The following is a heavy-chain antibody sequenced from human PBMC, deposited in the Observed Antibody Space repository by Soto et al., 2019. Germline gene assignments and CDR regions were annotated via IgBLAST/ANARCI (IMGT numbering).Heavy chain of an antibody. J-gene: IGHJ2*01. CDR1: GGTFSSYT. V-gene: IGHV1-69*12. CDR2: IIPIFGTA. CDR3: ARGNHRWLQLWYFDL. Sequence: QVQLVQSGAEVKKPGSSVTVSCKASGGTFSSYTISWVRQAPGQGLEWMGGIIPIFGTANYAQKFQGRVTIPADEYTSTAYMALSSLRSEDTAVYYCARGNHRWLQLWYFDLWGRGTLVTVSS. D-gene: IGHD5-12*01.